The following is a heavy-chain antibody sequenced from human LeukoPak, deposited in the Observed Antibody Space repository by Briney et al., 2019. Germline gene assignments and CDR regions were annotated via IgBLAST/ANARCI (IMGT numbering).Heavy chain of an antibody. J-gene: IGHJ3*02. CDR2: IYYSGST. V-gene: IGHV4-39*01. D-gene: IGHD6-6*01. CDR3: ARPIPVSKYSSSGDAFDI. Sequence: SETLSLTCTVSGGSISSSDYYWGWIRQPPGKGLEWIGSIYYSGSTSYNPSLKSRVTVSVDTSKNQFSLKLSSVTAADTAVYYCARPIPVSKYSSSGDAFDIWGQGTMVTVSS. CDR1: GGSISSSDYY.